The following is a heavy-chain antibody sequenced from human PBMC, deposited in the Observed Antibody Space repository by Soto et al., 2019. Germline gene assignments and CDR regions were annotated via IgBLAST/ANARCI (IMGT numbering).Heavy chain of an antibody. J-gene: IGHJ6*02. Sequence: VQLLESGGALVQPGGSLRLSCAASGFTFSSYAIYWVRQAPGKGLEWVSTISNDGDRYYADSVEGRFTISRDSSKDTLYLQMNSLRAEDTAVYYCAKPKYRGVVLNVWGQGTTVTVSS. CDR3: AKPKYRGVVLNV. CDR2: ISNDGDR. D-gene: IGHD3-10*01. V-gene: IGHV3-23*01. CDR1: GFTFSSYA.